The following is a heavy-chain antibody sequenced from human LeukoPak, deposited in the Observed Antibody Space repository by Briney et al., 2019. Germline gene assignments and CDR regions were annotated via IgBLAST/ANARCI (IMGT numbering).Heavy chain of an antibody. J-gene: IGHJ6*03. Sequence: GGSLRLSCAASGFTFSSYAMSWIRQAPGKGLEWVSYISSSGSTIYYADSVKGRFTISRDNAKSSLYLQMNSLRAEDTAVYYCASNQATITGWGIDYYYYMDVWGKGTTVTVSS. D-gene: IGHD5-24*01. CDR2: ISSSGSTI. V-gene: IGHV3-11*04. CDR1: GFTFSSYA. CDR3: ASNQATITGWGIDYYYYMDV.